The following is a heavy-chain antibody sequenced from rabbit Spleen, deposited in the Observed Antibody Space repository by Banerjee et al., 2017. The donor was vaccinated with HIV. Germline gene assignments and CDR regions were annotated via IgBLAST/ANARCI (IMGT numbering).Heavy chain of an antibody. CDR1: GVSFSGSSY. V-gene: IGHV1S45*01. CDR3: ARWLSSTPAINL. J-gene: IGHJ6*01. CDR2: IDAGSSGFT. D-gene: IGHD1-1*01. Sequence: QEQLEESGGDLVKPGASLTLTCIASGVSFSGSSYMCWVRQAPGKGLEWIACIDAGSSGFTYFASWAKGRFTISKTSSTTVTLQMTSLTAADTATYFCARWLSSTPAINLWGPGTLVTVS.